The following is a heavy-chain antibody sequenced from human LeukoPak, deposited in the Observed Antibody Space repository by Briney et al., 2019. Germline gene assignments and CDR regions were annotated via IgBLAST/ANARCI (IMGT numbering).Heavy chain of an antibody. CDR2: MNSISGDT. CDR3: ARVPRRGERFDP. D-gene: IGHD3-10*01. V-gene: IGHV1-8*01. Sequence: GASVKVSCKASGYTFTSYDVNWVRQATGQGLEWMGWMNSISGDTGYALKFQGRVTMSRNTSISTAYMELGSLRSEDTAVYYCARVPRRGERFDPWGQGTLVTVSS. CDR1: GYTFTSYD. J-gene: IGHJ5*02.